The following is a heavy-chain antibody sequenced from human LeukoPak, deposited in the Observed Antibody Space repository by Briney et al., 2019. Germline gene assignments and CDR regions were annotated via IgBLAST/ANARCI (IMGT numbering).Heavy chain of an antibody. Sequence: ASVKVSCKASGYTFTSYGISWVRQAPGQGLEWMGWISAYNGNTNYAQKFQGRVTMTTDTSTSTAYMELRSLRSDDTALYYCARAEYCSATSCYSGGRLYSSSAGDYWGQGALVTVSS. J-gene: IGHJ4*02. CDR2: ISAYNGNT. CDR3: ARAEYCSATSCYSGGRLYSSSAGDY. CDR1: GYTFTSYG. V-gene: IGHV1-18*01. D-gene: IGHD2-2*01.